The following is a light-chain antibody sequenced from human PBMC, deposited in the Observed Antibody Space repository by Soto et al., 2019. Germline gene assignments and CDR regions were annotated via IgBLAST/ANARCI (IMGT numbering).Light chain of an antibody. V-gene: IGKV1-5*03. Sequence: DIQMTQSPSTLSAPVGDRVTITCRASQSISNWLAWYQQKPGKAPKVLIYEASNLESGVPSRFSGSGSGTEFTLTISSLQPDDFATYYCQHYKAFGQGTKLEIK. CDR3: QHYKA. CDR1: QSISNW. CDR2: EAS. J-gene: IGKJ2*01.